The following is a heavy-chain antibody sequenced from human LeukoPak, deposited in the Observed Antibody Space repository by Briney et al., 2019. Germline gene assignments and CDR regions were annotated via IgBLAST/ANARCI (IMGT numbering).Heavy chain of an antibody. D-gene: IGHD4-17*01. CDR3: ARGEHYGDWFDP. CDR2: IYISGNT. Sequence: PSETLSLTCTVSGGSISSSSYYWSWIRQPAGKGLESIGRIYISGNTNYNPSLKSRVTISVDTSKNQFSLKLSSVTAADTAVYYCARGEHYGDWFDPWGQGTLVTVSS. J-gene: IGHJ5*02. CDR1: GGSISSSSYY. V-gene: IGHV4-61*02.